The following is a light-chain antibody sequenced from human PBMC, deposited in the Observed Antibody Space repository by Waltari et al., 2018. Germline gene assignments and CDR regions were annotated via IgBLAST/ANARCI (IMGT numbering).Light chain of an antibody. Sequence: DIQMTQSPSSLSASVGDRVTITCRASQSISSYLNWYQQKPGKAPKLLIYAASSLKSGVQSRFRGSGSGTDFTLTISSLQPEDFATYYCQQSYSTPTFGQGTKVEIK. CDR2: AAS. CDR3: QQSYSTPT. V-gene: IGKV1-39*01. CDR1: QSISSY. J-gene: IGKJ1*01.